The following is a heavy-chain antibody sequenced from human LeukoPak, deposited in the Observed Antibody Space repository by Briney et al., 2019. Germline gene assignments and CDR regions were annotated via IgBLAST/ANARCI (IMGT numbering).Heavy chain of an antibody. CDR1: GFTFSNYN. V-gene: IGHV3-30*02. CDR2: IRYDGSNK. CDR3: AKDYGDYAGRYYYYYYMDV. D-gene: IGHD4-17*01. Sequence: HTGGSLRLSCAASGFTFSNYNMNWVRQAPGKGLEWVAFIRYDGSNKYYADSVKGRFTISRDNSKNTLYLQMNSLRAEDTAVYYCAKDYGDYAGRYYYYYYMDVWGKGTTVTISS. J-gene: IGHJ6*03.